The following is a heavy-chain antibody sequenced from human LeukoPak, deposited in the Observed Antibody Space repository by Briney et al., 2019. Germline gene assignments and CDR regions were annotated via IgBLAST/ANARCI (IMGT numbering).Heavy chain of an antibody. Sequence: ASVKVSCKASGYTFTSHYMHWVRQAPGQGLEWMGIINPSGGSTSYAQKFQGRVTMTRDTSTSTAYMELSSLRSEDTAVYYCARVVAATPYFDYWGQGTLVTVSS. CDR3: ARVVAATPYFDY. CDR1: GYTFTSHY. J-gene: IGHJ4*02. CDR2: INPSGGST. V-gene: IGHV1-46*01. D-gene: IGHD2-15*01.